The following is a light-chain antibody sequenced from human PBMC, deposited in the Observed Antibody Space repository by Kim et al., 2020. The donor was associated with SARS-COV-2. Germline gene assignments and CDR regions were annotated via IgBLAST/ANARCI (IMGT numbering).Light chain of an antibody. V-gene: IGLV6-57*03. J-gene: IGLJ2*01. CDR3: QSYNRDNVI. CDR1: GGIIDDNY. Sequence: GKTVTRSGTRSGGIIDDNYGEWDRQRPGGVPTTVIYEDDQRPSWVSDRFSGSIDNSSNSASLTISGLRTEDEADYYCQSYNRDNVIFGGGTQLTVL. CDR2: EDD.